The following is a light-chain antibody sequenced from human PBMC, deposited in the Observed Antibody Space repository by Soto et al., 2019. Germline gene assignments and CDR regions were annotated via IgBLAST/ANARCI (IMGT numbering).Light chain of an antibody. Sequence: DIQMTQSPSSLSASVGDRVTITCRASQSISSYLNWYQQKPGKAPKLLIYAASNLQSGVPSRFSGSGSGTDFTLTISSLQPEDFATYYCQRSYSENAFGQGTKLEIK. J-gene: IGKJ2*01. CDR1: QSISSY. CDR2: AAS. V-gene: IGKV1-39*01. CDR3: QRSYSENA.